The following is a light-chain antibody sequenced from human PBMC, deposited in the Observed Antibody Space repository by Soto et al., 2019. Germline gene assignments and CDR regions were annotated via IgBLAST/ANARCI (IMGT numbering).Light chain of an antibody. CDR2: SAS. J-gene: IGKJ2*01. Sequence: DIPMTQSPSSLSASVGDRVTLSCRASQGVSDYVNWYHHKPGEAPRLLVYSASVLQSGVPSRFSGSGSGTDFTLTISNVQPEDFGTYSCQQSLSTPYTFGQGTKLDIK. V-gene: IGKV1-39*01. CDR1: QGVSDY. CDR3: QQSLSTPYT.